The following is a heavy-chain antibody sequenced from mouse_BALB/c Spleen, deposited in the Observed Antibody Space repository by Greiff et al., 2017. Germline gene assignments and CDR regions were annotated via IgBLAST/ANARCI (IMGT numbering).Heavy chain of an antibody. V-gene: IGHV1-82*01. CDR1: GYAFSSSW. CDR2: IYPGDGDT. J-gene: IGHJ2*01. Sequence: VQLQQSGPELVKPGASVKISCKASGYAFSSSWMNWVKQRPGQGLEWIGRIYPGDGDTNYNGKFKGKATLTADKSSSTAYMQLSSLTSVDSAVYFCARAARFDYWGQGTTLTVSS. CDR3: ARAARFDY.